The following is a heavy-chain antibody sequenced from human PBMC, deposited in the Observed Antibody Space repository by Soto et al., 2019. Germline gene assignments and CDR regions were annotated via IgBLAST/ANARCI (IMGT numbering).Heavy chain of an antibody. J-gene: IGHJ6*02. CDR3: ARLQGQKPYGMDV. CDR1: GYSFTSYW. Sequence: PKISCKGSGYSFTSYWIGWVRQMPGKGMEWMGIIYPGDSDTRYRPSFQGQLTISADKPISTAYLQWSSLKASDPPMSYCARLQGQKPYGMDVWGQGTTGTVSS. V-gene: IGHV5-51*04. CDR2: IYPGDSDT.